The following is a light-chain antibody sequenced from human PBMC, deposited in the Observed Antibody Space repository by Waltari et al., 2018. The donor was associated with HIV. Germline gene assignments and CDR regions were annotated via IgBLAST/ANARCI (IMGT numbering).Light chain of an antibody. V-gene: IGKV1-5*03. Sequence: IQMTKSPSILSASVGDRVTIHCRASQNVDSWLAWYQQRPGKAPKLLIYKASTLQYGVPARFTGSGSGTNFTLTINSLHPDDFATYYCQQYNSDFYTFGLGTRLDLK. CDR1: QNVDSW. CDR2: KAS. J-gene: IGKJ2*01. CDR3: QQYNSDFYT.